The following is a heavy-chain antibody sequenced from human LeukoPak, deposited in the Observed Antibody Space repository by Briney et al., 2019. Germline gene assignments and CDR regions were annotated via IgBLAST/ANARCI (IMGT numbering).Heavy chain of an antibody. CDR1: GFSFNTYW. V-gene: IGHV3-74*03. CDR3: ARKRGGGYAPIDS. D-gene: IGHD2-15*01. J-gene: IGHJ4*02. CDR2: ISPDGSST. Sequence: GGSLRLSCAASGFSFNTYWMHWVRQVPGKGLVWVLRISPDGSSTAYADSVKGRFTISRDNAKNTLDVQMNSLRVEDTAVYYCARKRGGGYAPIDSWGQGILVTVSS.